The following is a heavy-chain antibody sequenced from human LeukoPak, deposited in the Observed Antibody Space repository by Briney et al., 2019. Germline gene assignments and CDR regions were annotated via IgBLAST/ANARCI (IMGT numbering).Heavy chain of an antibody. Sequence: ASVKVSCKASGYTFTGYYMHWVRQAPGQGLEWMGWINPNSGGTNYAQKFQGRVTMTRDTSISTAYMELSRLRSDDTAVYYCARDFQWLIRGWFDPWGQGTLVTVSS. CDR2: INPNSGGT. CDR1: GYTFTGYY. J-gene: IGHJ5*02. V-gene: IGHV1-2*02. CDR3: ARDFQWLIRGWFDP. D-gene: IGHD6-19*01.